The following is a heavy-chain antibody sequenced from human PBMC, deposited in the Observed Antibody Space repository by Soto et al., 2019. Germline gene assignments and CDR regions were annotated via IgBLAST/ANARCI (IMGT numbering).Heavy chain of an antibody. D-gene: IGHD3-22*01. CDR2: IYYSGST. CDR3: ARHYYDSSGYYWPFDY. J-gene: IGHJ4*02. Sequence: SEILSLTCTVSGGSISSSSYYWGWIRQPPGKGLEWIGSIYYSGSTYYNPSLKSRVTISVDTSKNQFSLKLSSVTAADTAVYYCARHYYDSSGYYWPFDYWGQGTLVTVSS. CDR1: GGSISSSSYY. V-gene: IGHV4-39*01.